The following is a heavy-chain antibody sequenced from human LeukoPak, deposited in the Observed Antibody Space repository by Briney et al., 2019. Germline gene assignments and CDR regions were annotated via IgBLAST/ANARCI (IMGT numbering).Heavy chain of an antibody. Sequence: SETLSLTCAVHGGYFSGYYWSWIRQPPGKGLEWIGEINHSGSTNYNPSLKSRVTISVDTSKNQCSLTLSSVTAAHRAVYYCAREFKHVWGCYRLQTWFHPWCQGTLFTVSS. CDR3: AREFKHVWGCYRLQTWFHP. J-gene: IGHJ5*02. CDR2: INHSGST. V-gene: IGHV4-34*01. CDR1: GGYFSGYY. D-gene: IGHD3-16*02.